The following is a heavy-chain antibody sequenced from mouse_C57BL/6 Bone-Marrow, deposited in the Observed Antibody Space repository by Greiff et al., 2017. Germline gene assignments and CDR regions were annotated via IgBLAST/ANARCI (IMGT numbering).Heavy chain of an antibody. CDR3: ARDYGSRYWYFDV. J-gene: IGHJ1*03. Sequence: QVQLQQPGAELVKPGASVKLSCKASGYTFTSYWMHWVKQRPGQGLEWIGMIHPYSGSTNYNEKFKSKATLTVDKSSSTAYMQLSSLTSEDSAVYYCARDYGSRYWYFDVWGTGTTVTVSS. D-gene: IGHD1-1*01. CDR2: IHPYSGST. V-gene: IGHV1-64*01. CDR1: GYTFTSYW.